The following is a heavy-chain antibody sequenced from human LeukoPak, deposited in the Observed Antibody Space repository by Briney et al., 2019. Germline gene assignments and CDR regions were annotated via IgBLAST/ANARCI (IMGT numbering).Heavy chain of an antibody. CDR3: ARGWCSGGSCRYPARYYYGMDV. V-gene: IGHV4-34*01. Sequence: PSETLSLTCAVYGGSFSGYYWSWIRQPPGKGLEWIGEINHSGSTNYNPSLKSRVTISVDTSKNQFSLKLSSVTAADTAVHYCARGWCSGGSCRYPARYYYGMDVWGKGTTVTVSS. CDR2: INHSGST. J-gene: IGHJ6*04. CDR1: GGSFSGYY. D-gene: IGHD2-15*01.